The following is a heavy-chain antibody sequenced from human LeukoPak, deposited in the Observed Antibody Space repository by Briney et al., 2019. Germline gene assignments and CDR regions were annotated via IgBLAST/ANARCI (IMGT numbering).Heavy chain of an antibody. CDR1: GFTFSSYA. J-gene: IGHJ4*02. D-gene: IGHD6-19*01. CDR2: ISYDGSNK. V-gene: IGHV3-30*04. CDR3: ARIAVAGNLDY. Sequence: GGSLRLSCAASGFTFSSYAMHWVRQAPGKGLEWVAVISYDGSNKYYADSVKGRFTISRDNSKNTLYLQMNNLRAEDTAVYYCARIAVAGNLDYWGQGTLVTVSS.